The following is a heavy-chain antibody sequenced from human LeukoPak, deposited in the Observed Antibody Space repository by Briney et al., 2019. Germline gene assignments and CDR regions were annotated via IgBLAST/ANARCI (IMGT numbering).Heavy chain of an antibody. CDR3: ARCSGGSCYANYFDY. CDR2: ISGSGGST. J-gene: IGHJ4*02. CDR1: GFTFSSYA. D-gene: IGHD2-15*01. Sequence: GGSLRLSCAASGFTFSSYAMGWVRQAPGKGLEWVSAISGSGGSTYYADSVKGRFTISRDNSKNTLYLQMNSLRAEDTAVYYCARCSGGSCYANYFDYWGQGTLVTVSS. V-gene: IGHV3-23*01.